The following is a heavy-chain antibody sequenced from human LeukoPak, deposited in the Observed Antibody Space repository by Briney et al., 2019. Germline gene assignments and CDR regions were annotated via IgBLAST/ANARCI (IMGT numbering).Heavy chain of an antibody. J-gene: IGHJ4*02. Sequence: SETLSLTCIVSGDSITNHYWSLIRRPPGKGLEWIGYIYYNGIINYNPSLKSRVTISVDTSRNQFSMKLNSVTAADTAVYSCAGSGGLANTGAVFDYWGQGTLVTVSS. CDR1: GDSITNHY. D-gene: IGHD3-10*01. CDR3: AGSGGLANTGAVFDY. CDR2: IYYNGII. V-gene: IGHV4-59*11.